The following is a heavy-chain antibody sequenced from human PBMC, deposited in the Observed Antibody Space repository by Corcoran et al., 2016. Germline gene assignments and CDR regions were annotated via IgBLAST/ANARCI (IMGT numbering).Heavy chain of an antibody. J-gene: IGHJ4*02. CDR3: ARGGKGSYYFYY. CDR2: IYPGDSDT. V-gene: IGHV5-51*01. CDR1: RYSFTSYW. D-gene: IGHD3-16*01. Sequence: EVQLVQYGAEVKQPGESLKIACKGSRYSFTSYWIGWVRQMPRKGMEWMGIIYPGDSDTRYSPSFQGQVTISAHKSISTAYLQWSSLKASDTAMYNCARGGKGSYYFYYWGQVTLVTVSS.